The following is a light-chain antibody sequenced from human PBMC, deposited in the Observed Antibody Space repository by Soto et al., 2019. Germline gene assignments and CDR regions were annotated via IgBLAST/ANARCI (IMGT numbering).Light chain of an antibody. CDR2: EVS. CDR1: SSDIGAYNY. Sequence: QSVLTQPASVSGSPGQSITISRTRSSSDIGAYNYVSWFQQYPGKAPKLIISEVSNRPSGVSNRFSGSKSGTAASLTISGLQTEDEADYFCFSFTTDWTHVFGTGTKVTVL. CDR3: FSFTTDWTHV. J-gene: IGLJ1*01. V-gene: IGLV2-14*01.